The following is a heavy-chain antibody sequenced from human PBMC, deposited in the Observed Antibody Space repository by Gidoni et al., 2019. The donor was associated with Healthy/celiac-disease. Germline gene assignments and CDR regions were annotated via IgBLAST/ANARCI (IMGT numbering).Heavy chain of an antibody. D-gene: IGHD7-27*01. CDR1: GGSISSSSYY. J-gene: IGHJ4*02. Sequence: QLQLQESGPGLVKPSETLSLTCTVSGGSISSSSYYWGWLRQPPGKGLEWIGSIYYSGSTYYNPSLKSRVTISVDTSKNQFSLKLSSVTAADTAVYYCARLASDWGSPPVRWGQGTLVTVSS. V-gene: IGHV4-39*01. CDR3: ARLASDWGSPPVR. CDR2: IYYSGST.